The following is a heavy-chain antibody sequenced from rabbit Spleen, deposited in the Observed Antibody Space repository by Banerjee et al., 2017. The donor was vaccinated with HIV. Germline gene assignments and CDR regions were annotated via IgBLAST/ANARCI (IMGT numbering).Heavy chain of an antibody. D-gene: IGHD3-1*01. Sequence: QSLEESGGDLVKPGASLTLTCTASGFSFSSSHYMCWVRQAPGKGLEWVGCIRTGGGGNTYYASWARGRFTISKTSSTTVTLQMTSLTAADTATYFCARDLASVVGWNFNLWGPGTLVTVS. CDR3: ARDLASVVGWNFNL. CDR1: GFSFSSSHY. J-gene: IGHJ4*01. V-gene: IGHV1S40*01. CDR2: IRTGGGGNT.